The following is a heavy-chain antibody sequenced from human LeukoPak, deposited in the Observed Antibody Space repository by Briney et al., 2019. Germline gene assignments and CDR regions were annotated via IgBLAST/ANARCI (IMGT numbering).Heavy chain of an antibody. CDR2: MNPNSGNT. CDR3: ARTPTRYYDFWSGYSNSQYYFDY. Sequence: SVNVSCKASGYTFTSYDINWVRQAPGQGLEWMGWMNPNSGNTGYAQKFQGRVTMTRNTSISTAYMELSSLRSEDTAVYYCARTPTRYYDFWSGYSNSQYYFDYWGQGTLVTVSS. D-gene: IGHD3-3*01. CDR1: GYTFTSYD. J-gene: IGHJ4*02. V-gene: IGHV1-8*01.